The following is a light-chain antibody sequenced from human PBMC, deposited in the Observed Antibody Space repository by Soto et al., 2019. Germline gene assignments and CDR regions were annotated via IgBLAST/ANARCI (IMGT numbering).Light chain of an antibody. CDR3: GTWDSRLNAVV. J-gene: IGLJ2*01. V-gene: IGLV1-51*01. Sequence: QSVLTQPPSVSAAPGQKVTISCSGSSRNIGNNYVSWYQQLPGTAPKVLIFDNDKRPSGILDRFSGSKSGTSATLGITGLQTGDEADYYCGTWDSRLNAVVFGGGTKVTVL. CDR2: DND. CDR1: SRNIGNNY.